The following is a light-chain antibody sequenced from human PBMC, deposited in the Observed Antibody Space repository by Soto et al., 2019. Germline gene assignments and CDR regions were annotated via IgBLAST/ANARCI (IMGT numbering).Light chain of an antibody. J-gene: IGLJ1*01. V-gene: IGLV2-23*02. CDR2: EVS. CDR1: SSDVGSYNL. CDR3: CSYAGSSTV. Sequence: HSALTQPASVSGSPGQSITISCTGTSSDVGSYNLVSWYQQHPGKAPKLMIYEVSKRPSGVSNRFSGSKSGNTASLTISGLQAEDEADYYCCSYAGSSTVFGTGTKLTVL.